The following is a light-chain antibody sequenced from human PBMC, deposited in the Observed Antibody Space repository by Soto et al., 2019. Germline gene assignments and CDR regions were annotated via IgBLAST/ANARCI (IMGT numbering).Light chain of an antibody. CDR2: GAP. J-gene: IGKJ4*01. V-gene: IGKV3D-15*01. CDR1: QSVTSN. CDR3: QQYHTWPPLT. Sequence: EIVMTQSPATLSVSPGERATLSCRASQSVTSNLAWSQQKPGQAPRLRIYGAPTRATGIPGRFRGSGSGTEFTLTISSLQSGDLAVYYGQQYHTWPPLTFGGVTKVEIK.